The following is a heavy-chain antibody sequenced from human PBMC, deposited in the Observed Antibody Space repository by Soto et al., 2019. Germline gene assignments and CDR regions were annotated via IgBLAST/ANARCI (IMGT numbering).Heavy chain of an antibody. CDR1: GDSIISSDYY. D-gene: IGHD2-8*01. J-gene: IGHJ4*02. CDR3: ARQANLQKMVGNFAL. V-gene: IGHV4-39*01. Sequence: SETLSLTCTVSGDSIISSDYYWGWIRQPPGKGLEWIGTISYTGRTYYNPSLKSRLTISVDTSKNQSSLKLSSLTAADTAVYYCARQANLQKMVGNFALGDQGTLLPVSS. CDR2: ISYTGRT.